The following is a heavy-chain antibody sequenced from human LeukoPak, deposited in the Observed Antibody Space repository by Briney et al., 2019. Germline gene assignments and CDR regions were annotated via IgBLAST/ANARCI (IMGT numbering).Heavy chain of an antibody. D-gene: IGHD5-24*01. V-gene: IGHV3-30*03. CDR3: ARKRLQFPFDY. J-gene: IGHJ4*02. CDR1: GLTFSSFG. Sequence: GGSLRLSCAASGLTFSSFGMHWVRQAPGKGLEWVAVTSFDGGNKHYADSVKGRFTISRDNSKNTLYLQMNTLRVEDTAVYYCARKRLQFPFDYWGQGTLVTVSS. CDR2: TSFDGGNK.